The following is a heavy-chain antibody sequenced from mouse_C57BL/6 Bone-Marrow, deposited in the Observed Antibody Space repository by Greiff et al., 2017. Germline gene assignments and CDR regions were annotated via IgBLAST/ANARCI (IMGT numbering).Heavy chain of an antibody. D-gene: IGHD1-1*01. V-gene: IGHV1-82*01. CDR1: GYAFSSSW. Sequence: QVQLKQSGPELVKPGASVKISCKASGYAFSSSWMNWVKQRPGKGLEWIGRIYPGDGDTNYNGKFKGKATLTADKSSSTAYMQLSSLTSEDSAVYFCARSTDDYYGSSYGFAYWGQGTLVTVSA. CDR3: ARSTDDYYGSSYGFAY. CDR2: IYPGDGDT. J-gene: IGHJ3*01.